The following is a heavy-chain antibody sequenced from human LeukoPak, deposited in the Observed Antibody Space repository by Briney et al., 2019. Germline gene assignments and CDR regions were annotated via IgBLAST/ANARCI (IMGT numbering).Heavy chain of an antibody. J-gene: IGHJ4*02. Sequence: SVKVSCKASGGTFSSYAISWVRQAPGQGLEWMGGIIPIFGTANYAQKFQGRVTITTDESTSTAYMELSSLRPEDTAVYYCASGTMEPPFFDYWGQGTLVTVSS. CDR2: IIPIFGTA. CDR3: ASGTMEPPFFDY. CDR1: GGTFSSYA. D-gene: IGHD4/OR15-4a*01. V-gene: IGHV1-69*05.